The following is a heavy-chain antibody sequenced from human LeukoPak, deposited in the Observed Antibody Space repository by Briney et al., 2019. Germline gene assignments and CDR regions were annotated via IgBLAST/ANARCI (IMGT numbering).Heavy chain of an antibody. D-gene: IGHD5-18*01. CDR3: ARGGGSGYSYG. CDR2: IYYSGST. CDR1: GGSISSYY. J-gene: IGHJ4*02. V-gene: IGHV4-59*01. Sequence: PSETLSLTCTVSGGSISSYYWSWIRQSPGKGLEWIGYIYYSGSTNYNPSLKSRVTLSVDTSKNQFSLKLSSVTAADTAVYYCARGGGSGYSYGWGQGTLVTVSS.